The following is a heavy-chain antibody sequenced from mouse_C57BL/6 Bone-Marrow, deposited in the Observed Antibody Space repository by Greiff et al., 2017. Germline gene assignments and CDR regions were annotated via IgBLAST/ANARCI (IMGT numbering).Heavy chain of an antibody. CDR2: IDPSDSYT. Sequence: QVQLQQPGAELVRPGTSVKLSCKASGYTFTSYWMHWVKQRPGQGLEWIGVIDPSDSYTNYNQKFKGKATLTVDTSSSTAYMQLSSLTSEDSAVYYCAREGQLRLREEFDDWGQGTTLTVSS. D-gene: IGHD3-2*02. V-gene: IGHV1-59*01. CDR1: GYTFTSYW. CDR3: AREGQLRLREEFDD. J-gene: IGHJ2*01.